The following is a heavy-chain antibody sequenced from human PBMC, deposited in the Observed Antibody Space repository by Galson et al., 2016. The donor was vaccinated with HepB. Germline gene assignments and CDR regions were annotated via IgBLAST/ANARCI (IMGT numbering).Heavy chain of an antibody. Sequence: SLRLSCAASGFTFSSYAMHWVRQAPGKGLEYISAISSNGGTTYYADSVKGRFTISRDNSKNTLYLQMGSLRAEDMAVYYCARWGTSSWYDYWGQGTLVTVS. CDR3: ARWGTSSWYDY. CDR2: ISSNGGTT. CDR1: GFTFSSYA. J-gene: IGHJ4*02. V-gene: IGHV3-64*02. D-gene: IGHD6-13*01.